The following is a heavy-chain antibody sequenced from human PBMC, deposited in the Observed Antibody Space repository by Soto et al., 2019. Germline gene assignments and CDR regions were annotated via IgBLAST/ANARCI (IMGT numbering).Heavy chain of an antibody. CDR2: IYYSGST. D-gene: IGHD2-2*01. J-gene: IGHJ5*02. CDR1: GGSISSSSYY. CDR3: ARHVPGEGDWFDP. Sequence: SETLSLTCTVSGGSISSSSYYWGWIRQPPGKGLEWIGSIYYSGSTYYNPSLKSRVTISVDTSKNQFSLKLSSVTAADTAVYYCARHVPGEGDWFDPWGQGTLVTVSS. V-gene: IGHV4-39*01.